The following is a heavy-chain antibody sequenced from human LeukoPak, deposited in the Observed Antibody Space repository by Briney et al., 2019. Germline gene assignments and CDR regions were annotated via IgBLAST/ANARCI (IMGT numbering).Heavy chain of an antibody. CDR1: GFTFSSYS. CDR2: ISSSSSYI. J-gene: IGHJ6*03. Sequence: GGSLRLSCAASGFTFSSYSMNWVRQAPGKGLEWVSSISSSSSYIYYADSVKGRFTISRDNAKNSLYLQMNSLRAEDTAVYYCARFNSSSSWSAAGTDYMDVWGKGTTVTVSS. CDR3: ARFNSSSSWSAAGTDYMDV. D-gene: IGHD6-6*01. V-gene: IGHV3-21*04.